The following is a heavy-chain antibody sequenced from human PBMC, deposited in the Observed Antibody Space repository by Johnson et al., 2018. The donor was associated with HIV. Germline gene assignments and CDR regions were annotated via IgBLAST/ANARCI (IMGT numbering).Heavy chain of an antibody. D-gene: IGHD4-11*01. CDR2: IKQDGSEK. CDR1: GFTFSDYY. Sequence: EVQLVESGGGVVRPGGSLRVSCAASGFTFSDYYMSWIRQAPGKGLEWVANIKQDGSEKYYVDSVKGRFTISRDNAKNSLYLQMNSLRAGDTAVYYCARETVTSGAFDIWGQGTMVTVSS. J-gene: IGHJ3*02. CDR3: ARETVTSGAFDI. V-gene: IGHV3-7*01.